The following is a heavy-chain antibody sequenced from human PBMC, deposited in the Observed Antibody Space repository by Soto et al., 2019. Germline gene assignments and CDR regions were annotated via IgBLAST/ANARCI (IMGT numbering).Heavy chain of an antibody. Sequence: GGSLRVSCAASGFTFSSYAMSWVRQAPWKGLEWVSAISGSGGSTFYADSVKGRFTISRDNSKNTLYLQMNSLRAEDTAIYYCAKDSQRWLQEFDYWGQGTLVTVSS. V-gene: IGHV3-23*01. CDR1: GFTFSSYA. D-gene: IGHD5-12*01. J-gene: IGHJ4*02. CDR2: ISGSGGST. CDR3: AKDSQRWLQEFDY.